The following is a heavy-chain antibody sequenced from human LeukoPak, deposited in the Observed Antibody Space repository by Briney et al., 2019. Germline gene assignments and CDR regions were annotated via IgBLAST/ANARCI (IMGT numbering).Heavy chain of an antibody. D-gene: IGHD1-1*01. CDR3: AKGQRGTSYRVYYYYMDV. CDR1: GFTFSSYS. Sequence: GRSLRLSCAASGFTFSSYSMHWVRQAPGKGLEWVAVISYDGSNKYYADSVKGRFTISRDNSKNTLYLQMNSLRAEDTAVYYCAKGQRGTSYRVYYYYMDVWGKGTTVTVSS. J-gene: IGHJ6*03. CDR2: ISYDGSNK. V-gene: IGHV3-30*18.